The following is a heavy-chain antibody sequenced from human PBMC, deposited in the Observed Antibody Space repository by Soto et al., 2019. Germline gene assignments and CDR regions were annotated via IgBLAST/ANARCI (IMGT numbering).Heavy chain of an antibody. V-gene: IGHV1-18*01. Sequence: QVQLVQSGAEVKKPGASVKVSCKASGYTFTTSGIIWVRQAPGQGLEWMGMISAYNGNTNYAQKFQDRVTLTTATPTSTAYMELRSLKSDDTATYYCARVRGIPADADYWGQGTLVTVSS. CDR1: GYTFTTSG. CDR2: ISAYNGNT. J-gene: IGHJ4*02. D-gene: IGHD2-2*01. CDR3: ARVRGIPADADY.